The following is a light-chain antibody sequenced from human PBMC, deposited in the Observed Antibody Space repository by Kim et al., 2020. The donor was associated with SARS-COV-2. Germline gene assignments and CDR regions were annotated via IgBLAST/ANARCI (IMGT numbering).Light chain of an antibody. CDR3: QQYNSYPWT. CDR2: DAS. V-gene: IGKV1-5*01. J-gene: IGKJ1*01. CDR1: QSISSW. Sequence: ASVGDGVTITCRASQSISSWLAWYQQKPGKAPKLLIYDASSLESGVPSRFSGSGSGTEFTLTISSLQPDDFATYYCQQYNSYPWTFGQGTKVDIK.